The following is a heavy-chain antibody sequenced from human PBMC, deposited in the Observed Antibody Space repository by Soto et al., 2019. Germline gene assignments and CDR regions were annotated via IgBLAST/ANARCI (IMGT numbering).Heavy chain of an antibody. J-gene: IGHJ6*03. V-gene: IGHV1-8*01. Sequence: ASVKVSCKASGYTFTSYDINWVRQATGQGLEWMGWMNPNSGNTGYAQKFQGRVTMTRNTSISTAYMELSSLRSEDTAVYYCARGGATMVRGVYHHYHLAVWGKGTTVTVSS. CDR1: GYTFTSYD. CDR3: ARGGATMVRGVYHHYHLAV. D-gene: IGHD3-10*01. CDR2: MNPNSGNT.